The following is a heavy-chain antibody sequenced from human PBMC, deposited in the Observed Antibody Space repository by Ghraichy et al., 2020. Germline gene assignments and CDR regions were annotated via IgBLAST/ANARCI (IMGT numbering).Heavy chain of an antibody. V-gene: IGHV4-4*02. CDR1: GGSISSSNW. Sequence: SETLSLTCAVSGGSISSSNWWSWVRQPPGKGLEWIGEIYHSGSTNYNPSLKSRVTISVDKSKNQFSLKLSSVTAADTAVYYCARDSLIAAAGTGGLDYWGQGTLVTVSS. D-gene: IGHD6-13*01. CDR2: IYHSGST. CDR3: ARDSLIAAAGTGGLDY. J-gene: IGHJ4*02.